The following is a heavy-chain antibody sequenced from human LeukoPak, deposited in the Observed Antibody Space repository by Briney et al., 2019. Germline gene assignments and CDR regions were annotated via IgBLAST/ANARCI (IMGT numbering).Heavy chain of an antibody. CDR2: ISYDGSNK. J-gene: IGHJ4*02. D-gene: IGHD3-10*01. V-gene: IGHV3-30*18. CDR1: GFTFSSYG. Sequence: GGSLRLSCAVSGFTFSSYGMHWVRQAPGKGLEWVAVISYDGSNKYYADSVKGRFTISRDNSKNTLYLQMNSLRAEDTAVYYCAKDSEVRGGVVWGQGTLVTVSS. CDR3: AKDSEVRGGVV.